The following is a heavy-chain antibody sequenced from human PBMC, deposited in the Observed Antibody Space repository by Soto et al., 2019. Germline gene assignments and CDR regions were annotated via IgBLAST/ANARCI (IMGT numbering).Heavy chain of an antibody. CDR3: TRLISAAQDY. Sequence: GGSLRLSCAASGFVFKDSSIHWVRQASGKGLEWVGRIRDRAYNYATAYAASVKGRFTISRDDSTNTASLQMNSLKTEDTAIYYCTRLISAAQDYWGQGTLVTVSS. CDR2: IRDRAYNYAT. D-gene: IGHD3-10*01. CDR1: GFVFKDSS. V-gene: IGHV3-73*01. J-gene: IGHJ4*02.